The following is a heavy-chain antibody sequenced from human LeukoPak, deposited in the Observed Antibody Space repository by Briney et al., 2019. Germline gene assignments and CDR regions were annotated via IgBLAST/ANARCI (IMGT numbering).Heavy chain of an antibody. CDR2: IIPIFGTA. J-gene: IGHJ4*02. V-gene: IGHV1-69*13. CDR1: GYTFTGYY. Sequence: SVKVSCKASGYTFTGYYMHWVRQAPGQGLEWMGGIIPIFGTANYAQKFQGRVTITADESTSTAYMELSSLRSEDTAVYYCASLDYWGQGTLVTVSS. CDR3: ASLDY.